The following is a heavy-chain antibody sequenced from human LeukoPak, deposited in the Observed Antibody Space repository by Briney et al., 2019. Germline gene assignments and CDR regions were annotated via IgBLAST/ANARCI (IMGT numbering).Heavy chain of an antibody. V-gene: IGHV4-59*08. Sequence: SETLSLTCTVSGGSISSYYWSWIRQPPGKGLEWIEYIYYSGSTNYNPSLKSRVTISVDTSKNQFSLKLSSVTAADTAVYYCARHQDYGDYATWNGMDVWGQGITVTVSS. J-gene: IGHJ6*02. CDR2: IYYSGST. D-gene: IGHD4-17*01. CDR1: GGSISSYY. CDR3: ARHQDYGDYATWNGMDV.